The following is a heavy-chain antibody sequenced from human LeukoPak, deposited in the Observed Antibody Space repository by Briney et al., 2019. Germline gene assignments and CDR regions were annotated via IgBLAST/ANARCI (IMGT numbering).Heavy chain of an antibody. Sequence: GASMNVSCKSSGFTFTDHYIHWVRQGPGQGLDGMGYIGPHSTFTSSPQEFQGRVTMTRDASMSTAYMALTRLTSDDTAVYYCVREGEGPLSKDFDYWGQGTLVTVSS. CDR1: GFTFTDHY. V-gene: IGHV1-2*02. D-gene: IGHD2/OR15-2a*01. J-gene: IGHJ4*02. CDR2: IGPHSTFT. CDR3: VREGEGPLSKDFDY.